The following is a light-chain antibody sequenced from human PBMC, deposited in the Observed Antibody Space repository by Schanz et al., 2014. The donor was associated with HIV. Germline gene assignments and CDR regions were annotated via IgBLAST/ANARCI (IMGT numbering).Light chain of an antibody. Sequence: EIVLTQSPGTLSLSPGERATLPCRASQSVNSAFLAWYQQHPGQAPRLLIYGASTRATGIPDRFSGSGSGTDFTLTISRLEPEDFAVYYCQQYGSSSSRTFGGGTKVEIK. CDR1: QSVNSAF. V-gene: IGKV3-20*01. J-gene: IGKJ4*01. CDR2: GAS. CDR3: QQYGSSSSRT.